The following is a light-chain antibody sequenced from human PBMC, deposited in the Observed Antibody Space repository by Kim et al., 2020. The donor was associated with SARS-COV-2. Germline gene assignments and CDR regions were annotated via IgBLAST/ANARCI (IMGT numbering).Light chain of an antibody. CDR1: SSDVGGYNY. CDR2: DVS. J-gene: IGLJ3*02. V-gene: IGLV2-14*03. CDR3: SSYTSSSNWV. Sequence: GQSITISCTGTSSDVGGYNYASWYQQHPGEAPKLMIYDVSNRPSGVSNRFSGSKSGNTASLTISGLQAEDEADYYCSSYTSSSNWVFGGGTQLTVL.